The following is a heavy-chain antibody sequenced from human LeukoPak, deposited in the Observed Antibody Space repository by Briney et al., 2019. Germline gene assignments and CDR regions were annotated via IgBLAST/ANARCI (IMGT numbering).Heavy chain of an antibody. V-gene: IGHV3-15*01. CDR2: IRSKTDGGTT. D-gene: IGHD4-23*01. CDR3: TTDITVAPDY. CDR1: GFTFRDAG. Sequence: GGSLRLSCAASGFTFRDAGMSWVRQAPGKGLEWVGRIRSKTDGGTTGYAAPVKGRFTISRDDSKNTLYLQMNSLKTEDTAVYYCTTDITVAPDYWGQGTLVTVSS. J-gene: IGHJ4*02.